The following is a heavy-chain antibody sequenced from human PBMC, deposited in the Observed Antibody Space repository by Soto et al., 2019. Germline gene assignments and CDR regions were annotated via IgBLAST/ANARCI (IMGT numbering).Heavy chain of an antibody. CDR1: GFTFSNAW. CDR3: TTGVTSVYTTLPFNYYYYGMDV. V-gene: IGHV3-15*07. Sequence: GGSLRLSCAASGFTFSNAWMNWVRQAPGKGLEWVGRIKSKTDGGTTDYAAPVKGRFTISRDDSKNTLYLQMNSLKTEDTAVYYCTTGVTSVYTTLPFNYYYYGMDVWGQGTTVTVSS. D-gene: IGHD2-2*02. J-gene: IGHJ6*02. CDR2: IKSKTDGGTT.